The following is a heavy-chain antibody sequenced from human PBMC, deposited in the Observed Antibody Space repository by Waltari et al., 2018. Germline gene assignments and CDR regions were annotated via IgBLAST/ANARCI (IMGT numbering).Heavy chain of an antibody. CDR2: IATGSNRL. D-gene: IGHD4-17*01. CDR3: AREPTVTGENYFDS. V-gene: IGHV3-48*01. Sequence: EVQLVESGGGLAQPGGTLQLSCEPSAFTFKNCAMNWVRQAPGKGLEWVAYIATGSNRLYYANSVKGRFTISRDNAKDSLFLQMNSLRAEDTALYFCAREPTVTGENYFDSWGQGALVSVSS. CDR1: AFTFKNCA. J-gene: IGHJ4*02.